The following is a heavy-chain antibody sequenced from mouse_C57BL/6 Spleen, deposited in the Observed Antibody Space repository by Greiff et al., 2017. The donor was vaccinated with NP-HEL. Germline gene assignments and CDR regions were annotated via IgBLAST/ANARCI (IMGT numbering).Heavy chain of an antibody. V-gene: IGHV1-63*01. CDR1: GYTFTNYW. CDR2: IYPGGGYT. J-gene: IGHJ4*01. CDR3: ARFLGRYYYAMDY. D-gene: IGHD4-1*01. Sequence: QVQLKESGAELVRPGTSVKMSCKASGYTFTNYWIGWAKQRPGHGLEWIGDIYPGGGYTNYNEKLKGKATLTADKSSSTAYMQFSSLTSEDSAIYYCARFLGRYYYAMDYWGQGTSVTVSS.